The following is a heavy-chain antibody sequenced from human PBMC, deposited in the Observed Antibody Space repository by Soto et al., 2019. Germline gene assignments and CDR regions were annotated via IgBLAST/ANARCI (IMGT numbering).Heavy chain of an antibody. CDR3: TPEKGWRQSPLDS. Sequence: LVESGGGLVKPGGSIRLSCAASGFIFRNAWMSWVRQAPGKGLEWVGRIKSKSSGGTTDYAAPVEGRVTITRDDSKSILYLQRTSRTVEDTAVYFCTPEKGWRQSPLDSWGQGALVTVSS. V-gene: IGHV3-15*01. CDR1: GFIFRNAW. CDR2: IKSKSSGGTT. J-gene: IGHJ5*01. D-gene: IGHD4-4*01.